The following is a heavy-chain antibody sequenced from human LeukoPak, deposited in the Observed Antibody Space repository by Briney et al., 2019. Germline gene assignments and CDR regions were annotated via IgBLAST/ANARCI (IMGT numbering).Heavy chain of an antibody. Sequence: AGGSLRLSCAAYGFTFSSYGVHWVRQAPGKGLEWVAVIWYDGGNKYYADSVKGRFTISRDNSKNTLYLQMDSLRAEDTAVYYCAKTAWDDSPGAFDIWGQGTMVTVSS. CDR1: GFTFSSYG. CDR3: AKTAWDDSPGAFDI. CDR2: IWYDGGNK. D-gene: IGHD1-26*01. J-gene: IGHJ3*02. V-gene: IGHV3-33*06.